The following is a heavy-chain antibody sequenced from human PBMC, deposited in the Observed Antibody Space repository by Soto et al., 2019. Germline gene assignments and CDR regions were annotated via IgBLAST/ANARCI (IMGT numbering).Heavy chain of an antibody. D-gene: IGHD6-6*01. CDR3: AKDNFAARPSYYYYGMDV. CDR2: IIPIFGTA. V-gene: IGHV1-69*13. Sequence: ASVKVSCKASGGTFSSYAISWVRQAPGQGLEWMGGIIPIFGTANYAQKFQGRVTITADESTSTAYMELSSLRAADTAVYYCAKDNFAARPSYYYYGMDVGGQGTTVTVSS. J-gene: IGHJ6*02. CDR1: GGTFSSYA.